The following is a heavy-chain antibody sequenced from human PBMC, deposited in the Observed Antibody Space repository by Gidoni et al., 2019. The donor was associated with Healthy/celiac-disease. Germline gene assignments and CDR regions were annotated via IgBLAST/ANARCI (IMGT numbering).Heavy chain of an antibody. D-gene: IGHD2-2*01. CDR3: AREQPMPGAFDI. CDR2: TRNKANSYST. Sequence: EVQLVESGGGLVQPGGSLRLSCAASGFTFSDHYRDWVRQAPGKGLEWVGRTRNKANSYSTEYAASVKGRFTIARDDSKNSLYLQMNSLKTEDTAVYYCAREQPMPGAFDIWGQGTMVTVSS. J-gene: IGHJ3*02. V-gene: IGHV3-72*01. CDR1: GFTFSDHY.